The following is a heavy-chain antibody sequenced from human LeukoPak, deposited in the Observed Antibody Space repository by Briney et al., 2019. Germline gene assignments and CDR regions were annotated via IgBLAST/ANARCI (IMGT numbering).Heavy chain of an antibody. J-gene: IGHJ4*02. D-gene: IGHD3-16*02. CDR2: IWYDGSSK. CDR1: GFTFSSYG. Sequence: PGRSLRLSCAASGFTFSSYGVHWVRPAPGKGLEWVALIWYDGSSKHYADSVRGRFTISRDNSKNTLYLQMNSLRAEDTAVYYCARDFELSHWGQGTLVTVSS. CDR3: ARDFELSH. V-gene: IGHV3-33*01.